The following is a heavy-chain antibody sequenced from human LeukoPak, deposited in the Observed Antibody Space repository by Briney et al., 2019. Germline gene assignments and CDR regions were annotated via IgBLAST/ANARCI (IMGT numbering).Heavy chain of an antibody. CDR2: ISAYNGNT. CDR3: ARGKVTTRSWFVP. D-gene: IGHD4-17*01. J-gene: IGHJ5*02. Sequence: RASVKVSFKASGYTFTSYGISWVRQAPGQGGEWMGWISAYNGNTNYPQKLQGRGTMTTDTSTSTAYMELRSLRSDDTAVYYCARGKVTTRSWFVPWGEGALVTVSS. V-gene: IGHV1-18*01. CDR1: GYTFTSYG.